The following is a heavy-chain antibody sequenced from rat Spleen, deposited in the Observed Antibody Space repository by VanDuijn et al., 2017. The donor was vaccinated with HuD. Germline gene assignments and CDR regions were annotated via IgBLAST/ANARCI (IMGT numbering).Heavy chain of an antibody. D-gene: IGHD1-6*01. CDR3: ARRHYGYTDYFDY. CDR1: RFTFNNYV. Sequence: EVQLVESGGGLVQPGRSLKLSCAASRFTFNNYVMAWVRQAPTKGLEWVAAISYDGISTYYRDSVRGRFTISSDNAKSTLSLQMDSLRSEDTATYYCARRHYGYTDYFDYWGQGVMVTVSS. J-gene: IGHJ2*01. CDR2: ISYDGIST. V-gene: IGHV5-29*01.